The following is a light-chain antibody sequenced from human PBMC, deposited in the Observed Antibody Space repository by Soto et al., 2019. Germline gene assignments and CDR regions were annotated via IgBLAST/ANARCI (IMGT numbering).Light chain of an antibody. V-gene: IGKV3-20*01. J-gene: IGKJ3*01. CDR3: QHYGSSPDT. CDR1: QSVSSSY. CDR2: GAS. Sequence: EIVLTQSPGTLSLSPGERATLSCRASQSVSSSYLAWYQQKPGQAPRLLIYGASSRATGIPDRFSGSGSGTDFALTIIRLEPEDFAVYYCQHYGSSPDTFGPGNKVDIK.